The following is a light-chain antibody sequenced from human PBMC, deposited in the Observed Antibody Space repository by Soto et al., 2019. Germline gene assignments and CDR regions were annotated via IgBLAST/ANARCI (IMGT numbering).Light chain of an antibody. J-gene: IGLJ1*01. CDR3: QSYDTSLSGFYV. CDR1: SSNIGAGYD. V-gene: IGLV1-40*01. CDR2: GNS. Sequence: QSALTQPPSVSGAPGQRVTISCTGSSSNIGAGYDVHWYQQVPGAAPKLLISGNSNRPSGVPDRFSGSKSGTSASLAIAGLQPEDEADYYCQSYDTSLSGFYVFGSGTKLTVL.